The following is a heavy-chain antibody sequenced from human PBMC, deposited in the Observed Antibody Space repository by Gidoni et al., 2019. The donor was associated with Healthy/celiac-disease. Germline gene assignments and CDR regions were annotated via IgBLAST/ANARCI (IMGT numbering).Heavy chain of an antibody. D-gene: IGHD1-26*01. CDR2: INPSGGST. CDR3: ASLMGATTTTDAFDI. J-gene: IGHJ3*02. V-gene: IGHV1-46*01. Sequence: QVQLVQSGAEVKKPGASVKVSCKASGYTFTSYYMHCVRQAPGQGLECMGIINPSGGSTSYAQKFQGRVTMTRDTSTSTVYMELSSLRSEDTAVYYCASLMGATTTTDAFDIWGQGTMVTVSS. CDR1: GYTFTSYY.